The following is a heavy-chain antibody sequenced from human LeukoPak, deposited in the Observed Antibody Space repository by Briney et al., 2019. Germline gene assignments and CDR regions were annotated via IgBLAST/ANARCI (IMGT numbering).Heavy chain of an antibody. CDR2: INSDGSST. Sequence: GGSLRLSCAASGFTFSSYWMHWVRQAPGKGLVWVSRINSDGSSTSYADSVKGRFTISRDNAKNTLYLQMNGLRAEDTAVYYCARAQYIYYMDVWGKGTTVTVSS. J-gene: IGHJ6*03. CDR1: GFTFSSYW. D-gene: IGHD5-18*01. CDR3: ARAQYIYYMDV. V-gene: IGHV3-74*01.